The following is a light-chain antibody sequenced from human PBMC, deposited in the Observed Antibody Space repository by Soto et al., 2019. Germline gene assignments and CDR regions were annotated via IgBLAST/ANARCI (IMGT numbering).Light chain of an antibody. CDR1: SSDVGGYNS. Sequence: QSALTQPASVSGSPGQSITISCTGTSSDVGGYNSVSWYQQPPGKAPKLMISDVSNRPSGVSDRFSGSKSGNTASLTISGLQAEDEADYYCSSYTSSTTLYVFGTGTKVTVL. CDR3: SSYTSSTTLYV. CDR2: DVS. V-gene: IGLV2-14*01. J-gene: IGLJ1*01.